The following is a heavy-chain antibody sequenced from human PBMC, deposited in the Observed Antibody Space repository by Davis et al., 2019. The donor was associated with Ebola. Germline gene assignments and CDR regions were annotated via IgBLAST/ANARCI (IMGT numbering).Heavy chain of an antibody. V-gene: IGHV4-34*01. CDR2: INHRGRT. J-gene: IGHJ4*02. CDR1: GASFSDYF. D-gene: IGHD2-2*01. Sequence: PSETLSLTCGLYGASFSDYFWSWFRQTPGKGLEWNGEINHRGRTYYNPSLRSRVTMSIDTSGNHFSLMLRSVTAADTAMYYCASPHQIRDKNYFDLWGQGTLVTVSS. CDR3: ASPHQIRDKNYFDL.